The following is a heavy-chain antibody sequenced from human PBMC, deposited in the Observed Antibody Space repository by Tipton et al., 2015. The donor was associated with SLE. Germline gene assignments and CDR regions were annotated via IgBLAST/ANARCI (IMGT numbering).Heavy chain of an antibody. CDR3: ARDGAGDAFDI. Sequence: TLSLTCTVSGGSISSYYWSWIRQPPGKGLEWIGYIYYTGSTYYNPSLKSRVTISVDTSKNQFSLKLRSVTAADTAVYYCARDGAGDAFDIWGQGTMVTVSS. CDR1: GGSISSYY. V-gene: IGHV4-59*12. CDR2: IYYTGST. D-gene: IGHD1-26*01. J-gene: IGHJ3*02.